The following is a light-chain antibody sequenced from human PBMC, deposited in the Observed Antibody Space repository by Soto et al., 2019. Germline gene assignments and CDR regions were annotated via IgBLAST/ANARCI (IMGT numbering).Light chain of an antibody. J-gene: IGKJ4*01. Sequence: EIVMTQSPATLSVSPGERATLSCRASQTLYNNLAWYQQKLGQAPRRLIYGASARATDIPVRFSGSGSGTSFILSISGLRSEDFEIYYCQQYSDWPLTFGGGTKVEIK. V-gene: IGKV3-15*01. CDR1: QTLYNN. CDR3: QQYSDWPLT. CDR2: GAS.